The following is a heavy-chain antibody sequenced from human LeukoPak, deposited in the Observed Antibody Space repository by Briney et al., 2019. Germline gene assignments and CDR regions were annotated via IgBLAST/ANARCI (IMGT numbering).Heavy chain of an antibody. D-gene: IGHD1-26*01. CDR3: ARTYSGSYPIDY. V-gene: IGHV1-8*01. CDR2: MNPNSGNT. CDR1: GYTFTSYD. J-gene: IGHJ4*02. Sequence: ASVKVSCKASGYTFTSYDINWVRQATGQGLEWMGWMNPNSGNTGYAQKFQGRVTMTRNTSISTAYMELSSLRSEDTAVYYCARTYSGSYPIDYWGQGTLVTVSS.